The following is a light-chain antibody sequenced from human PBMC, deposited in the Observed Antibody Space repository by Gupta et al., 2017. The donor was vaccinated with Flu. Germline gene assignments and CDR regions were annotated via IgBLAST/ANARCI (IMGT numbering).Light chain of an antibody. Sequence: SIAISCSGTNSDTVNYNYVSWYQHHPGRAPVRLIYEVSNRPSGISDRFSGTKSGNTASLTISGLQADDEADYYCSAYTTSSTLVFGGGTKLTVL. CDR3: SAYTTSSTLV. V-gene: IGLV2-14*01. J-gene: IGLJ3*02. CDR2: EVS. CDR1: NSDTVNYNY.